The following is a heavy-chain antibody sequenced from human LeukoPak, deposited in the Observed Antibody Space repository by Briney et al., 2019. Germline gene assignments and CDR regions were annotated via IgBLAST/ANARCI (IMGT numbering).Heavy chain of an antibody. Sequence: SVKVSCKASGGTFSSYAISWVRQAPGQGLEWRGRIIPILGIANYAQKFQGRVTITADKSTSTAYMELSSLRSEDTAVYYCASVVVPAAMKDYWGQGTLVTVSS. J-gene: IGHJ4*02. V-gene: IGHV1-69*04. CDR1: GGTFSSYA. CDR3: ASVVVPAAMKDY. CDR2: IIPILGIA. D-gene: IGHD2-2*01.